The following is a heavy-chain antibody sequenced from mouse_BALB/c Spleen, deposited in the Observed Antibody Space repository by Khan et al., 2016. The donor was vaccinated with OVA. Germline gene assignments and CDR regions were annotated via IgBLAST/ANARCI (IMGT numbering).Heavy chain of an antibody. Sequence: VQLKQSGAELMKPGASVKISCKPTGYTFSSYWIEWVKQRPGHGLEWIGEILPGSNSTNYNERFQGKATITADTSSNPAYMQLSSLTSEDSAIYYGARGNYYVSTSWFGYWGQGTLVTVSA. J-gene: IGHJ3*01. CDR1: GYTFSSYW. CDR3: ARGNYYVSTSWFGY. CDR2: ILPGSNST. V-gene: IGHV1-9*01. D-gene: IGHD1-1*01.